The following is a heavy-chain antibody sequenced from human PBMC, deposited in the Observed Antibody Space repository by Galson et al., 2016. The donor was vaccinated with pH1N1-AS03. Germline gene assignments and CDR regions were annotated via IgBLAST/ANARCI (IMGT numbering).Heavy chain of an antibody. CDR3: ATNDLTVRVDY. V-gene: IGHV3-23*01. D-gene: IGHD1-1*01. CDR2: ISGTGGSP. CDR1: GFTFSDYA. Sequence: SLRLSCAASGFTFSDYAMGWVRQAPGKGLERLAEISGTGGSPFYADSVKGRVTISRDNSKNTVYLQMTSLRAEDTAVYYCATNDLTVRVDYWGQGTLVTVSS. J-gene: IGHJ4*02.